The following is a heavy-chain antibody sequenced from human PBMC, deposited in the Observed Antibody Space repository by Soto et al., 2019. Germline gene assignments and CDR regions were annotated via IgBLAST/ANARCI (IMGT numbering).Heavy chain of an antibody. CDR1: GSTFTSYY. CDR3: ARGNIAARRIWFDP. CDR2: INASGGST. J-gene: IGHJ5*02. V-gene: IGHV1-46*01. D-gene: IGHD6-6*01. Sequence: ASETVSCTASGSTFTSYYMHLVRQAPGQGLEWMGIINASGGSTSYAQKFQGRVTKTRDTSTSTVYMELSSLRSEDTAVYYGARGNIAARRIWFDPWGQGTLVTFSS.